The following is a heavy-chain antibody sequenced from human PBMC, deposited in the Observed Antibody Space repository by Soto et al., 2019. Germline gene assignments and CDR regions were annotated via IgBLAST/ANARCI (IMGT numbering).Heavy chain of an antibody. D-gene: IGHD4-17*01. CDR2: ISGSGGST. CDR3: AKVPYGDYGQNYDY. V-gene: IGHV3-23*01. J-gene: IGHJ4*02. CDR1: GFTFSSYA. Sequence: EVQLLESGGGLVQPGGSLRLSCAASGFTFSSYAMSWVRQAPGKGLEWVSGISGSGGSTYYADSVKGPFTISRDNSKNTLYLQMNSLRAEDTAVYYCAKVPYGDYGQNYDYWGQGILVTVSS.